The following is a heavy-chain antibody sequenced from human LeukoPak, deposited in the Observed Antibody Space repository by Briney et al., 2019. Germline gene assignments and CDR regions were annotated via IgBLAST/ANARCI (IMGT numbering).Heavy chain of an antibody. Sequence: ASVKVSCKASGYTFTGYYMHWVRQAPGQGLEWMGWINPNSGGTNYAQKFQGRVTMTRDTSISTAYMELSRLRSDDTAVHYCARVVVGATTPEVAFDIWGQGTMVTVSS. CDR3: ARVVVGATTPEVAFDI. J-gene: IGHJ3*02. D-gene: IGHD1-26*01. V-gene: IGHV1-2*02. CDR2: INPNSGGT. CDR1: GYTFTGYY.